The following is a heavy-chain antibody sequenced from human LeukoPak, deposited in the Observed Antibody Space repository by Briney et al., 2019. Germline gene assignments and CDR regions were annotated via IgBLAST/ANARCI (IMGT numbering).Heavy chain of an antibody. J-gene: IGHJ6*03. V-gene: IGHV4-39*07. Sequence: SETLSLTCAVSGGSISSSSSYWGWIRQPPGKGLEWIGSIYYSGSTYYNPSLKSRVTISVDTSKDQFSLKLSSVTAADTAVYYCARTTEGYCSSASCFGFSYSYYMDVWGKGTTVTISS. CDR2: IYYSGST. CDR3: ARTTEGYCSSASCFGFSYSYYMDV. D-gene: IGHD2-2*01. CDR1: GGSISSSSSY.